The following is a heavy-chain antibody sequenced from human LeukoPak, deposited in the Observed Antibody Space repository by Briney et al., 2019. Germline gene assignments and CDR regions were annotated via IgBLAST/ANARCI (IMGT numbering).Heavy chain of an antibody. Sequence: SETLTLSCTVSGGSINSYYLSWIRQPPGKGLEWIGYIYYSGSTNYNPSLKSRVTISRDTSKNQFSLKLRSVTAADTAVYYCTSGLMVLGDYWGRGPLVTVSS. CDR2: IYYSGST. V-gene: IGHV4-59*01. D-gene: IGHD2-8*01. CDR1: GGSINSYY. CDR3: TSGLMVLGDY. J-gene: IGHJ4*02.